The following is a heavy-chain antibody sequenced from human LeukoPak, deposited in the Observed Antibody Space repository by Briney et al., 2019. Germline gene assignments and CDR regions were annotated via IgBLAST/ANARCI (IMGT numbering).Heavy chain of an antibody. CDR2: ISTYNGIT. D-gene: IGHD6-13*01. J-gene: IGHJ4*02. Sequence: ASVKVSCNASGYTFNSYAITWVRQAPGQGLEWMGWISTYNGITSYAQKLQGSVTMTTDTSSTTAYMELRSLRSDDTALYYCARDRGLRATAGTRIDFWGQGTLVTVSS. V-gene: IGHV1-18*01. CDR1: GYTFNSYA. CDR3: ARDRGLRATAGTRIDF.